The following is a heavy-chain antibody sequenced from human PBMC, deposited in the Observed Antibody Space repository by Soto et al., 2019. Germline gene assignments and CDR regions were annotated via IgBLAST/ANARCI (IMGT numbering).Heavy chain of an antibody. CDR1: GFTFDDYA. J-gene: IGHJ6*02. CDR3: AIAWLWGGDGYNSYEYNAMDG. V-gene: IGHV3-9*03. Sequence: QLVESGGGLVQPGRSLRLSCAASGFTFDDYAMYWVRQGPGKGLEWVSGISWDSGRIGYADSVKGRFTLSRENAKDSLYLQMDSLIRADVALYCCAIAWLWGGDGYNSYEYNAMDGWGQGTTVTVSS. D-gene: IGHD3-16*01. CDR2: ISWDSGRI.